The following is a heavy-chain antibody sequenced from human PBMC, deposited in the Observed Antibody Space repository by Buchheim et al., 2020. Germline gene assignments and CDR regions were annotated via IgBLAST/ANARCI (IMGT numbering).Heavy chain of an antibody. J-gene: IGHJ4*02. CDR2: IYYSGST. D-gene: IGHD2-15*01. CDR1: GGSISSYY. Sequence: QLQLQESGPGLVKPSETLSLTCTVSGGSISSYYWNWIRQPPGKGLEWIGYIYYSGSTNYNPSLQSRVTISVDTSKNPFSLKLSSVTAADTAVYYCARVGRGGYCSGGGCYSDYWGQGT. CDR3: ARVGRGGYCSGGGCYSDY. V-gene: IGHV4-59*01.